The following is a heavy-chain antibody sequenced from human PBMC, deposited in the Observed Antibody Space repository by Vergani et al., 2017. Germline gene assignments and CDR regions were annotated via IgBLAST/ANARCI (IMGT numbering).Heavy chain of an antibody. CDR2: ISYEGTQK. J-gene: IGHJ1*01. V-gene: IGHV3-30*03. CDR3: ATKSCGTPGCQIGDFRE. Sequence: QVHLVESGGGVVQPGRSLRLSCVVTGFTSSYYGMHWVRQAPGKGLEWVAVISYEGTQKYYADSVKGRLTISRDNSKSTLYLQMNSLRTEDTAVYYCATKSCGTPGCQIGDFREWGQGTLVTVSS. CDR1: GFTSSYYG. D-gene: IGHD1-1*01.